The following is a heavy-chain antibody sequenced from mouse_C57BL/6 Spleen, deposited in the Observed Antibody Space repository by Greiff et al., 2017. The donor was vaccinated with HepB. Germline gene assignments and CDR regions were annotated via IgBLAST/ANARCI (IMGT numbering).Heavy chain of an antibody. CDR3: ARSAYYYGSRPHWYFDV. V-gene: IGHV1-52*01. CDR1: GYTFTSYW. CDR2: IDPSDSET. D-gene: IGHD1-1*01. Sequence: QVQLQQSGAELVRPGSSVKLSCKASGYTFTSYWMHWVKQRPIQGLEWIGNIDPSDSETHYNQKFKDKATLTVDKSSSTAYMQLSSLTSEDSAVYYCARSAYYYGSRPHWYFDVWGTGTTVTVSS. J-gene: IGHJ1*03.